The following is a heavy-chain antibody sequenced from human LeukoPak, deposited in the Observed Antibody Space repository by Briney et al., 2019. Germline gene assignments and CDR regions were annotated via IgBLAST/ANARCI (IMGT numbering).Heavy chain of an antibody. V-gene: IGHV4-4*07. J-gene: IGHJ4*02. Sequence: SETLSLTCTVSGDSIISYYWSWIRQPAGKGLEWIGRIYTSGSTNYNPSLKSRVTMSLDMSKNQFSLKLTSVTAVDTAVYYCARREVRGSYYTFNYWGQGTLVTVSS. CDR2: IYTSGST. CDR1: GDSIISYY. CDR3: ARREVRGSYYTFNY. D-gene: IGHD1-26*01.